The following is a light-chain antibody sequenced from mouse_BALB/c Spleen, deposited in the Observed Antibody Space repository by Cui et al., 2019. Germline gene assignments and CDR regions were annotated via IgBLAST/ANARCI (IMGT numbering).Light chain of an antibody. CDR2: STS. V-gene: IGKV9-123*01. CDR3: LQHNAYPWT. Sequence: DIQMPHSPTSMFVSLGDRVSLFCRASQGIIVNLDWYQQKPRRTIKLLIYSTSNFKSVVPSRFSGSVSGSDYSLTISSLESEDFAYYYCLQHNAYPWTFGGGTKLEIK. J-gene: IGKJ1*01. CDR1: QGIIVN.